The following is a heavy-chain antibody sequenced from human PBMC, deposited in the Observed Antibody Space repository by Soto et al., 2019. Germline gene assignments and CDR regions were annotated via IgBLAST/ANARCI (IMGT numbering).Heavy chain of an antibody. D-gene: IGHD3-9*01. CDR3: TTDSETYYDILTGGDYYYGMDV. CDR1: GFTFSNYG. V-gene: IGHV3-33*01. CDR2: IWYDGSNK. Sequence: PGGSLRLSCAASGFTFSNYGMHWVRQAPGKGLEWVAIIWYDGSNKYFADSVKGRFTTSRDNSKNTLYLQMNSLKTEDTAVYYCTTDSETYYDILTGGDYYYGMDVWGQGTTVTVSS. J-gene: IGHJ6*02.